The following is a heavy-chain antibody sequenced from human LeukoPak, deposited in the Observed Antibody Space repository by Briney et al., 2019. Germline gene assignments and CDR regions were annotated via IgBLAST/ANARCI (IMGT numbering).Heavy chain of an antibody. V-gene: IGHV1-46*01. Sequence: ASVKVSCKTSGYIFTSYYMHWVRQAPGQGLEWMGIINPSDGTTTYAQKFQGRVTMTRDMSTSTVYMELSSLRSEDTAVYYCARVATRGLIGSGYSYGYYYYYMDVWGKGTTVTVSS. CDR2: INPSDGTT. J-gene: IGHJ6*03. CDR1: GYIFTSYY. D-gene: IGHD5-18*01. CDR3: ARVATRGLIGSGYSYGYYYYYMDV.